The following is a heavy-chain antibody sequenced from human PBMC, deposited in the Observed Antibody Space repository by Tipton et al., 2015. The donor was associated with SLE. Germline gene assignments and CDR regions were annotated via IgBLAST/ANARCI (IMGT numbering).Heavy chain of an antibody. CDR1: GGSISSSSYY. V-gene: IGHV4-39*07. Sequence: TLSLTCTVSGGSISSSSYYWGWIRQPPGKGLEWIGSIYHSGSTYYNPSLKSRVTISVDTSRNQFSLKLSSVTAADTAVYYCARASRPFDYWGQGTLVTVSS. J-gene: IGHJ4*02. CDR2: IYHSGST. CDR3: ARASRPFDY.